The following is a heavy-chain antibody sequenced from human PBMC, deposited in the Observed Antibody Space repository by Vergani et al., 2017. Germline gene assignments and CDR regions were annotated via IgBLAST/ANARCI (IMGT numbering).Heavy chain of an antibody. CDR3: AGEGRTGTLFYYYYMDV. V-gene: IGHV1-69*01. CDR2: IIPIFGTA. Sequence: QVQLVQSGAEVKKPGSSVKVSCKASGGTFSSYAISWVRQAPGQGLEWMGGIIPIFGTANYAQKFQGRVTITADESTSTAYMELSSLRSEDTAVYYCAGEGRTGTLFYYYYMDVWGKGTTVTVSS. J-gene: IGHJ6*03. D-gene: IGHD1-1*01. CDR1: GGTFSSYA.